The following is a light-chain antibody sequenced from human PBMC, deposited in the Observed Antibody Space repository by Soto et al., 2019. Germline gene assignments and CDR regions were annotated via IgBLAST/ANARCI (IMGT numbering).Light chain of an antibody. J-gene: IGKJ2*01. CDR3: QQYYSSPTRYT. CDR2: GTS. Sequence: ESVFTQSPGTLSLSPGERATLSCRTRQSINSSYLAWYHQKPGQAPRLILYGTSTRCTGIPDRFRGSGSGTDFTLTISRLETEDFAVYHCQQYYSSPTRYTFGQGNNLEI. V-gene: IGKV3-20*01. CDR1: QSINSSY.